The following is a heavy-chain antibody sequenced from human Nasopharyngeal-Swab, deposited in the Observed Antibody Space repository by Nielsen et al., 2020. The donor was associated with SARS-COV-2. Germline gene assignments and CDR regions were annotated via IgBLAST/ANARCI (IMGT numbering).Heavy chain of an antibody. CDR3: ARDLEGIFDH. CDR2: TSSRSGDI. V-gene: IGHV3-21*01. J-gene: IGHJ4*02. Sequence: WIRQPPGKGLEWVSSTSSRSGDISYTDSVKGRFSISRDNGKNSLYLQMNSLRVEDTAVYYCARDLEGIFDHWGQGALVTVSS. D-gene: IGHD6-13*01.